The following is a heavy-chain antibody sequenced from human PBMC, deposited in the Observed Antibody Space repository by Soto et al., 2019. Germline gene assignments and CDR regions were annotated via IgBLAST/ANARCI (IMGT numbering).Heavy chain of an antibody. D-gene: IGHD5-12*01. CDR1: GFSLSTSGVC. V-gene: IGHV2-5*01. Sequence: QITLKESGPTLVKPTQTLTLTCTFSGFSLSTSGVCVGWIRQPPGKALEWLARIYWKYDKRSSPSLKSRLTTTKDTSKNKVVLTMTNMDPVDTATDYCAHSMATIPFAYWGQGTLVTVSS. CDR2: IYWKYDK. CDR3: AHSMATIPFAY. J-gene: IGHJ4*02.